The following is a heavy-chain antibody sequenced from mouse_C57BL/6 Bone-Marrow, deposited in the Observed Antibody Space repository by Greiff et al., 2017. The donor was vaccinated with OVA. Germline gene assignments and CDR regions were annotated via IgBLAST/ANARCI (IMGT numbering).Heavy chain of an antibody. J-gene: IGHJ3*01. CDR2: IYPGNSDT. CDR1: GYTFTSYW. CDR3: TRHTVVEGAPWFAY. D-gene: IGHD1-1*01. Sequence: VHVKQSGTVLARPGASVKMSCKTSGYTFTSYWMHWVKQRPGQGLEWIGAIYPGNSDTSYNQKFKGKAKLTAVTSASTAYMELSSLTNEDSAVYYCTRHTVVEGAPWFAYWGQGTLVTVSA. V-gene: IGHV1-5*01.